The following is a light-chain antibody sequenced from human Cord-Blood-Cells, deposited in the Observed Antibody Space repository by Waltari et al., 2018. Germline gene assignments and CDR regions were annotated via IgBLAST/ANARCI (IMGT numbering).Light chain of an antibody. CDR2: GNS. CDR3: QSYDSSLSGSV. Sequence: QSVLTQPPSVSGVPGQRVTISCTGSSSNIGAGYDVHWYQQLPGTAPKHLIYGNSNRPSGVPDRFSGSKSGTSASLAITGLQAEDEADYYCQSYDSSLSGSVFGGGTKLTVL. V-gene: IGLV1-40*01. J-gene: IGLJ2*01. CDR1: SSNIGAGYD.